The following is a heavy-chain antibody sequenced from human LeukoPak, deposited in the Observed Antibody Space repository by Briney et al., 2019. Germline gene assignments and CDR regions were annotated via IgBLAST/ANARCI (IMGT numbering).Heavy chain of an antibody. CDR3: AREGDAFDI. Sequence: GGSLRLSCAASGLTFRNYIISWVRQAPGKGLEWVANMRQDGSEKFHVDSVKGRFTISRDNAKNSLSLQMDSLRAEDTAVYYCAREGDAFDIWGQGTMVTVSS. CDR2: MRQDGSEK. V-gene: IGHV3-7*01. CDR1: GLTFRNYI. J-gene: IGHJ3*02.